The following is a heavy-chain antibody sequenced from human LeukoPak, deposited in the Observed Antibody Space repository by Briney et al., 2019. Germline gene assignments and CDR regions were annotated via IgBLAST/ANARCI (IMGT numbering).Heavy chain of an antibody. Sequence: PGGSLRLSCSFSGFIATSNYMAWVRQSPGKGLQWISFIYGGGNTLYADPVRDRFSISRDNSKSTLYLQMNSVRVEDTAVYYCATGGRSGMAFDFWGQGTLVTVSS. CDR3: ATGGRSGMAFDF. CDR1: GFIATSNY. J-gene: IGHJ4*02. CDR2: IYGGGNT. D-gene: IGHD2-8*01. V-gene: IGHV3-53*01.